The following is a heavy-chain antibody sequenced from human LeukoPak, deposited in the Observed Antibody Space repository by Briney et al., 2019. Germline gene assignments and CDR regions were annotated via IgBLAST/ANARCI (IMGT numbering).Heavy chain of an antibody. Sequence: SQTLSLTCVISGDSISSISACWHWIRQSPSRGLEWIGRTYYRSKWNNEYTPSVRGRININPHTSKNQFPRRLNSVTPDHTAVYYCTREGGGAEDAFDYWGQGTLVTVSS. D-gene: IGHD3-16*01. J-gene: IGHJ4*02. CDR1: GDSISSISAC. CDR2: TYYRSKWNN. V-gene: IGHV6-1*01. CDR3: TREGGGAEDAFDY.